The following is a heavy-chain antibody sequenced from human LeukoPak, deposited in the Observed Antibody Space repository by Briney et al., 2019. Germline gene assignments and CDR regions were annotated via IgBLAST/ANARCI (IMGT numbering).Heavy chain of an antibody. V-gene: IGHV1-2*02. J-gene: IGHJ3*02. CDR2: INPNSGGT. CDR1: GYTFTGYY. CDR3: ARGGMVRGEARHAFDI. Sequence: ASVKVSCKASGYTFTGYYMHWMRQAPGQGLEWMGWINPNSGGTNYAQKFQGRVTMTRDTSISTAYMELSRLRSDDTAVYYCARGGMVRGEARHAFDIWGQGTMVTVSS. D-gene: IGHD3-10*01.